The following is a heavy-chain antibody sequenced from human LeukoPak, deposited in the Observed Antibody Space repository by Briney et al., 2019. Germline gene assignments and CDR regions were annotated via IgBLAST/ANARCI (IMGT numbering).Heavy chain of an antibody. CDR2: IYYSGST. CDR3: ARTSITMIANWFDL. D-gene: IGHD3-22*01. J-gene: IGHJ5*02. Sequence: SETLSLTCTVSGGSISSYYWSWIRQPPGKGLEWIGYIYYSGSTNYNPSLKSRVTISVDTSKNQFSLNLSSVTAADTAVYFCARTSITMIANWFDLWGQGTLDTVSS. CDR1: GGSISSYY. V-gene: IGHV4-59*12.